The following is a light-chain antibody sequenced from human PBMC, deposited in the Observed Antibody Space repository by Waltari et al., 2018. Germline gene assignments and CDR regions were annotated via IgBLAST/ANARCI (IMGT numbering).Light chain of an antibody. J-gene: IGKJ5*01. Sequence: DIQMTQSPSTLSASVGDRVPITCRASQSISYSLAWYQQKPGKAPKLLIYQASTLEGGVPSRFSGSGSGTEFTLTITSLQPDDFATYYCQQYNRYSSFGQGTRLEI. CDR1: QSISYS. CDR3: QQYNRYSS. CDR2: QAS. V-gene: IGKV1-5*03.